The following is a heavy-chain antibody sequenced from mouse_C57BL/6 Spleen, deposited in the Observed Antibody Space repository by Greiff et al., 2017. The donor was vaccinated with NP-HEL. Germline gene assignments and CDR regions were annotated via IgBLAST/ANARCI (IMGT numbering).Heavy chain of an antibody. CDR2: IYPRSGNT. J-gene: IGHJ1*03. CDR3: ARVVFITTVVATRYFDV. Sequence: QVQLQQSGAELARPGASVKLSCKASGYTFTSYGISWVKQRTGQGLEWIGEIYPRSGNTYYNEKFKGKATLTADKSSSTAYMELRSLTSEDSAVYFCARVVFITTVVATRYFDVWGTGTTVTVSS. CDR1: GYTFTSYG. D-gene: IGHD1-1*01. V-gene: IGHV1-81*01.